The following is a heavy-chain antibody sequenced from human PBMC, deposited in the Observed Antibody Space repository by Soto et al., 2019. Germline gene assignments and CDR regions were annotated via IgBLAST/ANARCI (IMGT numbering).Heavy chain of an antibody. D-gene: IGHD4-17*01. J-gene: IGHJ5*02. V-gene: IGHV4-4*02. CDR3: ARSSITVTDWFDP. CDR2: IYHSGST. Sequence: SETLSLTCAVSGGSISSSNWWSWVRQPPGKGLEWIGEIYHSGSTNYNPSLKSRVTISVDKSKNQFSLKLSSVTAADTAVYYCARSSITVTDWFDPWGQGTLVTVSS. CDR1: GGSISSSNW.